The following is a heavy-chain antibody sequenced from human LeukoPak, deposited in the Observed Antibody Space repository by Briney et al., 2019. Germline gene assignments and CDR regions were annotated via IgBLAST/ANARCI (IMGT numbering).Heavy chain of an antibody. CDR3: AREHSSGYSDAFDI. J-gene: IGHJ3*02. CDR2: IIPIFGTA. Sequence: SVKVSCKASGGTFSSYAISWERQAPGQGLEWMGGIIPIFGTANYAQKFQGRVTITADKSTSTAYMELSSLRSEDTAVYYCAREHSSGYSDAFDIWGQGTMVTVSS. V-gene: IGHV1-69*06. CDR1: GGTFSSYA. D-gene: IGHD3-22*01.